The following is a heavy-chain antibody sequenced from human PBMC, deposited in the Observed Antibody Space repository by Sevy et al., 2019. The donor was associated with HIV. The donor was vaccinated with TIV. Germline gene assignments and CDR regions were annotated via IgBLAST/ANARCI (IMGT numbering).Heavy chain of an antibody. J-gene: IGHJ4*02. CDR2: ISYDGSNK. CDR3: ANLYSSGWYDFDY. CDR1: GFTFSSYG. D-gene: IGHD6-19*01. Sequence: GGSLRLSCAASGFTFSSYGMHWVRQAPGKGLEWVAVISYDGSNKYYADSVKGRFTISRDKSKNTLYLQMNSLRAEDTALYYCANLYSSGWYDFDYWGQGTLVTVSS. V-gene: IGHV3-30*18.